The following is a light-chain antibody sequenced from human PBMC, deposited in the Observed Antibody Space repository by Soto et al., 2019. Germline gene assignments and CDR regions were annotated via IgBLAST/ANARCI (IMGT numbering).Light chain of an antibody. V-gene: IGKV4-1*01. J-gene: IGKJ4*01. CDR2: WAS. CDR1: QSVLYSSKDKNF. Sequence: DIVMTQSPDSLAVSLGERATINCKSSQSVLYSSKDKNFLAWYQQRPGQPPKLLIYWASTRESGVPDRFSGSGSGTDFALTISSLQAEDVAGYYCQQYHSAPLTFGGGTKVEIK. CDR3: QQYHSAPLT.